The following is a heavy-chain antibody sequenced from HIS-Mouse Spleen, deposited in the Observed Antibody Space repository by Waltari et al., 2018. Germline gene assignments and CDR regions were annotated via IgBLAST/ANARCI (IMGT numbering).Heavy chain of an antibody. V-gene: IGHV4-31*03. CDR1: GGSISSGGYY. CDR3: ARSPYYDFWSGYSDNWFDP. CDR2: IDYRGTT. D-gene: IGHD3-3*01. J-gene: IGHJ5*02. Sequence: QVQLQESGPGLVKPSQTLSLTCTVSGGSISSGGYYWSWIRQHPGKGLEWIGYIDYRGTTYSNPSLKRRVTIAVDTSRNQCSLKLSSVTAADTAVYYCARSPYYDFWSGYSDNWFDPWGQGTLVTVSS.